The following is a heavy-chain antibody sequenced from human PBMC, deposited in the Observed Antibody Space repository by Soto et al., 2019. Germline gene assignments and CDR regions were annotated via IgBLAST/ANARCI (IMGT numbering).Heavy chain of an antibody. J-gene: IGHJ4*02. CDR3: ARGGGSYYLLSFDY. CDR1: GGSISSYY. D-gene: IGHD1-26*01. V-gene: IGHV4-59*08. Sequence: QVQLQESGPGLVKPSETLSLTCTVSGGSISSYYWSWIRQPPGKGLEWIGYIYYSGSTNYNPSLKSRVTLSVATYKTQFSLKLSSVTAADTAVYHCARGGGSYYLLSFDYWGQGTLVTVSS. CDR2: IYYSGST.